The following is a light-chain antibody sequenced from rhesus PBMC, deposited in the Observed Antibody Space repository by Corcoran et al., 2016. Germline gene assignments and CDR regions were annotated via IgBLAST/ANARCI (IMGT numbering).Light chain of an antibody. Sequence: DIQMTQSPSSLSASVGDRVTITCRASENVNNYLHWYQQKPGKAPNLLIYKASTLQSGVPSRFGGIGSWTDFTLTISSLQPEDFATYYCQHSYGIPFTFGPGTRLDI. J-gene: IGKJ3*01. V-gene: IGKV1-74*01. CDR3: QHSYGIPFT. CDR1: ENVNNY. CDR2: KAS.